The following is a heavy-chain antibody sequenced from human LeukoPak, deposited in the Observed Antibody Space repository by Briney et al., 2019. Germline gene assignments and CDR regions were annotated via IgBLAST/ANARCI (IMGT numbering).Heavy chain of an antibody. CDR1: GGSMSSYY. Sequence: SETLSLTCTVSGGSMSSYYWNWIRQPPGKGLEWIGYIYYSGSTNYNPSLKSRVTISIDTSKNQFSLKLSSVTAADTAVYYCARGESSSSWHSTYYYYYYYYMDVWGKGTTVTVSS. CDR2: IYYSGST. D-gene: IGHD6-13*01. V-gene: IGHV4-59*01. J-gene: IGHJ6*03. CDR3: ARGESSSSWHSTYYYYYYYYMDV.